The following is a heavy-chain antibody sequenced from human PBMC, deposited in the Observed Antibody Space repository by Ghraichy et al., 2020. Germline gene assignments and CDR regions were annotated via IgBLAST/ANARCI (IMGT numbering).Heavy chain of an antibody. J-gene: IGHJ5*02. V-gene: IGHV4-34*01. D-gene: IGHD7-27*01. CDR3: ARGPLGLFDP. CDR2: VDHRGST. Sequence: WGWVGGPRGGGLEWGGEVDHRGSTHYTPALKSRVAISVDTSTSQFSLQRGSVTAAAPAVYYCARGPLGLFDPWGQGTLVTVSS.